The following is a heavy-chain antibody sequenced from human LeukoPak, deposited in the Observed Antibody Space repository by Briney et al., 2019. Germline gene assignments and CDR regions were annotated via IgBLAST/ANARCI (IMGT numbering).Heavy chain of an antibody. Sequence: GGSLRLSCAASGFTFSSYSMNWVRQAPGKGLEWVSSTSSSSSYIYYADSVKGRFTISRDNAKNSLYLQMNSLRAEDTAVYYCAREEGATPTLGYWGQGTLVTVSS. CDR2: TSSSSSYI. D-gene: IGHD1-26*01. J-gene: IGHJ4*02. CDR3: AREEGATPTLGY. CDR1: GFTFSSYS. V-gene: IGHV3-21*01.